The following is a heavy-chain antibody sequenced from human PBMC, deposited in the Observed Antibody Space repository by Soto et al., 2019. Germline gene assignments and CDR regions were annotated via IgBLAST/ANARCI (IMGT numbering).Heavy chain of an antibody. Sequence: GGSLRLSCTASGFTFSSYAMSWVRQAPGKGLEWVSAISGGGGTTYYADSVQGRFTISRDNSKNTLYLQMTSLRAEDTAVYYCAKDARSGWSPWGQGTLVTVSS. D-gene: IGHD6-19*01. CDR3: AKDARSGWSP. CDR1: GFTFSSYA. CDR2: ISGGGGTT. J-gene: IGHJ5*02. V-gene: IGHV3-23*01.